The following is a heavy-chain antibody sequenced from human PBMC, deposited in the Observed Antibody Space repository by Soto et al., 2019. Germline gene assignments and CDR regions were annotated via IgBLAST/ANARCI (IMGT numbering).Heavy chain of an antibody. CDR1: GGTFSSYA. J-gene: IGHJ4*02. CDR3: AXDQEAVVPAATGGYFDY. D-gene: IGHD2-2*01. Sequence: SVKVSCKASGGTFSSYAISWVRQAPGQGLEWMGGIIPIFGTANYAQKFQGRVTITADESTSTAYMELSSLRSEDTAVYYCAXDQEAVVPAATGGYFDYWGQGTLVTVSS. V-gene: IGHV1-69*13. CDR2: IIPIFGTA.